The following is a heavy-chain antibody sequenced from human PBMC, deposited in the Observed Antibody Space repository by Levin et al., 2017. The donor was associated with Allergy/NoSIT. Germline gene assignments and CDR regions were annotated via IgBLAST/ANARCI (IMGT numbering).Heavy chain of an antibody. Sequence: SETLSLTCTVSGGSISSSSYYWGWIRQPPGKGLEWIGSIYYSGSTYYNPSLKSRVTISVDTSKNQFSLKLSSVTAADTAVYYCARRGRGSGYWLYYYYGMDVWGQGTTVTVSS. CDR1: GGSISSSSYY. CDR2: IYYSGST. V-gene: IGHV4-39*01. CDR3: ARRGRGSGYWLYYYYGMDV. D-gene: IGHD3-22*01. J-gene: IGHJ6*02.